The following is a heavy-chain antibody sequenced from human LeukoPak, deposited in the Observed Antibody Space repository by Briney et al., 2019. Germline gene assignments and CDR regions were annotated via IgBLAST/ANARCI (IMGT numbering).Heavy chain of an antibody. D-gene: IGHD3-3*01. J-gene: IGHJ4*02. CDR3: ASSPFGVVIKSFDY. CDR2: IKQDGSEK. V-gene: IGHV3-7*01. Sequence: PGGSLRLSCAASGFTFSSYWMSWVRQAPGKGLEWVANIKQDGSEKYYVDSVKGRFTISRDNAKNSLYLQMNSLRAEDTAVYYCASSPFGVVIKSFDYWGQGTLVTVSS. CDR1: GFTFSSYW.